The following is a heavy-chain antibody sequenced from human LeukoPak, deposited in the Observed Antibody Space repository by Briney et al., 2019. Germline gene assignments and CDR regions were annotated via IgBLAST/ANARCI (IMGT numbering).Heavy chain of an antibody. CDR1: GFTFRSYA. J-gene: IGHJ4*02. CDR2: ISGSGGST. D-gene: IGHD2-8*01. Sequence: GGSLRLSCAASGFTFRSYAMSWVRQAPGKGLVWVSAISGSGGSTYYADSVKGRFTISRDNSKNTLYLQMNSLRAEDTAVYYCAKVAVLYQTEGWGQGTLVTVSS. V-gene: IGHV3-23*01. CDR3: AKVAVLYQTEG.